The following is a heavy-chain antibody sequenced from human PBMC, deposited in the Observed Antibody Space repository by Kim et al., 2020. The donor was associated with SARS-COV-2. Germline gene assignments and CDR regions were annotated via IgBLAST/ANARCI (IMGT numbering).Heavy chain of an antibody. CDR2: ISYDGSHK. Sequence: GGSLRLSCAASGFTFNTYDMHWVRQAPGRGLEWVSVISYDGSHKYYADSVKGRFTISRDNSKNTVYLEMNNLRIEDTAVYYCAKSFSGGYSGYDYWGQGTLVTVSS. V-gene: IGHV3-30*18. J-gene: IGHJ4*02. CDR3: AKSFSGGYSGYDY. CDR1: GFTFNTYD. D-gene: IGHD1-26*01.